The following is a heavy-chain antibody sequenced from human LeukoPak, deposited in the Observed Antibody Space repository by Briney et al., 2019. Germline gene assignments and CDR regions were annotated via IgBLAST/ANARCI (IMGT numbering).Heavy chain of an antibody. Sequence: SQTLSLTCAISGDSVSSNSAAWHWIRRSPSRGLEWLGRTYYRSKWYSDYAVSVKSPIIVNPDTSKNQFSLQLNSVTPEDTAVYYCARSSYSSGRPFDSWGQGTLVTVSS. CDR1: GDSVSSNSAA. J-gene: IGHJ4*02. V-gene: IGHV6-1*01. CDR2: TYYRSKWYS. CDR3: ARSSYSSGRPFDS. D-gene: IGHD6-19*01.